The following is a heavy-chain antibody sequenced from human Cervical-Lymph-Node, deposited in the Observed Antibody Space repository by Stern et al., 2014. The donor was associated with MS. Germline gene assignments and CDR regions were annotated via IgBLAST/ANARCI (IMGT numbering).Heavy chain of an antibody. D-gene: IGHD1-26*01. V-gene: IGHV1-24*01. CDR1: GYSLTAFS. Sequence: VQLVESGAEVKKPGASGQGSCKASGYSLTAFSIHWVRQAPGKGLEWRGGFDPEDGEMIYAQRFQGRVSLTEDTSADTAYMELNSLRSDDTAAYYCATLGFGYYALEVWGQGTTVTVTS. J-gene: IGHJ6*02. CDR3: ATLGFGYYALEV. CDR2: FDPEDGEM.